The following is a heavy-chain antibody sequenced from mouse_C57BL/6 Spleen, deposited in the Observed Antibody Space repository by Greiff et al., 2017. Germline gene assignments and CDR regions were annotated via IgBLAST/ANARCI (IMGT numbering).Heavy chain of an antibody. V-gene: IGHV14-4*01. CDR3: TTLDCNFFFDY. D-gene: IGHD2-1*01. CDR1: GFNIKDDY. CDR2: IDPENGDT. Sequence: EVQLQQSGAELVRPGASVKLSCTASGFNIKDDYMHWVKQRPEQGLEWIGWIDPENGDTEYASKFQGKATITADTSSNTAYLQLSSLTSEDTAVYYCTTLDCNFFFDYWGQGTTLTVSS. J-gene: IGHJ2*01.